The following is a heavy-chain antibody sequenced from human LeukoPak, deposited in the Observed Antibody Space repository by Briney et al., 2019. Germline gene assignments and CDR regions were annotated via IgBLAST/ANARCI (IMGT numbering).Heavy chain of an antibody. CDR3: AKGLLTTNLYYYYAMDV. V-gene: IGHV3-23*01. J-gene: IGHJ6*02. D-gene: IGHD4/OR15-4a*01. CDR1: GFTFSNYA. Sequence: PGGSPRLSCAASGFTFSNYAMSWVRHAPGKGLEGVSAISGSDGSTYYADSVRGRFTISRDNSKNTLYLQMNSLRAEDTAVYYCAKGLLTTNLYYYYAMDVWGQGTTVTVSS. CDR2: ISGSDGST.